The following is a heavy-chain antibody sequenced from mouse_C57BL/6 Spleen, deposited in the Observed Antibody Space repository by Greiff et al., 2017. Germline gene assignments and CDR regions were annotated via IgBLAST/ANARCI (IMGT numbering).Heavy chain of an antibody. Sequence: EVMLVESEGGLVQPGSSMKLSCTASGFTFSDYYMAWVRQVPEKGLEWVANINYDGSSTYYLDSLKSRFIISRDNAKNILYLQMSSLKSEDTATYYCARVYYDYGYFDYWGQGTTLTVSS. D-gene: IGHD2-4*01. CDR3: ARVYYDYGYFDY. CDR1: GFTFSDYY. J-gene: IGHJ2*01. V-gene: IGHV5-16*01. CDR2: INYDGSST.